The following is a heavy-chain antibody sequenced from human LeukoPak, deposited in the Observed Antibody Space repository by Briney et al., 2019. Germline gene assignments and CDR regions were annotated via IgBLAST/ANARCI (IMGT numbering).Heavy chain of an antibody. D-gene: IGHD3-10*01. Sequence: GGSLRLSCAASGFTFSSYNMNWVRQAPGKGLEWVSSISSSSTYIYFADSVKGRFTISRDNSKNTLYLQMNSLRAEDTAVYYCARERTGSMVRGVKQPGGHYYYYYGMDVWGQGTTVTVSS. CDR2: ISSSSTYI. V-gene: IGHV3-21*01. J-gene: IGHJ6*02. CDR3: ARERTGSMVRGVKQPGGHYYYYYGMDV. CDR1: GFTFSSYN.